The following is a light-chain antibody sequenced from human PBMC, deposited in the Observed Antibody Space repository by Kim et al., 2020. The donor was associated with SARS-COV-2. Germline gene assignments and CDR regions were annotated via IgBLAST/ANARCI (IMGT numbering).Light chain of an antibody. Sequence: SLSPGERATLSCRASQRVSSIAWYQHKPGQAPSLLIYGALTRATGIPDRFSGSGSGTDFTLTISRLEPENFAVYFCQQHGSSPITFGEGKRLEI. CDR2: GAL. CDR1: QRVSS. V-gene: IGKV3-20*01. J-gene: IGKJ5*01. CDR3: QQHGSSPIT.